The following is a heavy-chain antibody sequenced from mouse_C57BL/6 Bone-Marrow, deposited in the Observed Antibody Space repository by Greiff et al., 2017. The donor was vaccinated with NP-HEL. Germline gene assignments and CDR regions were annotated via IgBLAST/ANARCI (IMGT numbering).Heavy chain of an antibody. D-gene: IGHD1-1*01. J-gene: IGHJ1*03. CDR3: ARDGSSYWYFDV. V-gene: IGHV1-69*01. CDR1: GYTFTSYW. Sequence: QVHVKQPGAELVMPGASVKLSCKASGYTFTSYWMHWVKQRPGQGLEWIGEIDPSDSYTNYNQKFKGKSTLTVDKSSSTAYMQLSSLTSEDSAVYYCARDGSSYWYFDVWGTGTTVTVSS. CDR2: IDPSDSYT.